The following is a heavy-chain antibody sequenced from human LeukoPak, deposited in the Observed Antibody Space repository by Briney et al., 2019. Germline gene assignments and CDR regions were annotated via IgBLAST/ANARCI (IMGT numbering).Heavy chain of an antibody. Sequence: ASVKVSCKASGYTFTDYYLHWVRQAPGQGLEWMGWINPNSGGTNYAQKFQGSVTMTRDTSISTAYMELSRLRSDDTAVYYCARYWEGGSESFDPWGQGTLVTASS. CDR2: INPNSGGT. V-gene: IGHV1-2*02. J-gene: IGHJ5*02. CDR3: ARYWEGGSESFDP. CDR1: GYTFTDYY. D-gene: IGHD2-15*01.